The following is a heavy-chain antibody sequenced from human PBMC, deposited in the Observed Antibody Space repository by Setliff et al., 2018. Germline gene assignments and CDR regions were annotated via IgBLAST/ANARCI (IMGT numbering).Heavy chain of an antibody. Sequence: GGSLRLSCAASGFIFDEYAMHWVRQAPGKGLEWVAVIWDDGVKKYHADSVKGRFTISRDNSQNTMYLQMNSLRAEDTAVYFCARSESCGSTHCSPYDYWGQGALVTVSS. CDR2: IWDDGVKK. J-gene: IGHJ4*02. D-gene: IGHD2-2*01. CDR3: ARSESCGSTHCSPYDY. CDR1: GFIFDEYA. V-gene: IGHV3-33*08.